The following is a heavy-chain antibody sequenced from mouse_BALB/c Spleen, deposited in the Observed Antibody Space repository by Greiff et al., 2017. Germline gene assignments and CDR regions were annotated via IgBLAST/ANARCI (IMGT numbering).Heavy chain of an antibody. Sequence: EVQLQESGPGLVKPSQSLSLTCTVTGYSITSDYAWNWIRQFPGNKLEWMGYISYSGSTSYNPSLKSRISITRDTSKNQFFLQLNSVTTEDTATYCCARWYYGSFHYYAMDYWGQGTSVTVSS. J-gene: IGHJ4*01. V-gene: IGHV3-2*02. CDR1: GYSITSDYA. CDR2: ISYSGST. CDR3: ARWYYGSFHYYAMDY. D-gene: IGHD1-1*01.